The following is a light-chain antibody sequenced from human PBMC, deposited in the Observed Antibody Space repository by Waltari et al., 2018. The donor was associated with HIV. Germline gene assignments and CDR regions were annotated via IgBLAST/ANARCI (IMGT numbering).Light chain of an antibody. V-gene: IGKV3-11*01. CDR1: QSVSSY. J-gene: IGKJ4*01. Sequence: EVVLTQSPATLSLSPGERATLSCRASQSVSSYLVWYQQNPGQAPRLLICDASNRGTGIPARFSCSETGTDFTLTLSSLDPEDFAVYYCQQRSSWPLTFGGGTKVELK. CDR2: DAS. CDR3: QQRSSWPLT.